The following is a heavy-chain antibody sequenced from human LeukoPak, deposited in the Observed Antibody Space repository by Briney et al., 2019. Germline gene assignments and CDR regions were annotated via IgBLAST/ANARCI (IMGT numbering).Heavy chain of an antibody. Sequence: SETLSLTCTVSGGSISSSSYYWGWIRQPPGKGLEWFGSIYYSGSTYYNPSLKSRVTISVDTSKNQFSLKLSSVTAADTAVYYCASSPNYYYDSSGYYWWGAFDIWGQGTMVTVSS. D-gene: IGHD3-22*01. J-gene: IGHJ3*02. CDR3: ASSPNYYYDSSGYYWWGAFDI. V-gene: IGHV4-39*07. CDR2: IYYSGST. CDR1: GGSISSSSYY.